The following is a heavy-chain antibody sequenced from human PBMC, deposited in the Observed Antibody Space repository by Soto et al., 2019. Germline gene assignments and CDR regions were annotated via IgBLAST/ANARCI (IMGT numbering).Heavy chain of an antibody. CDR2: INHSGST. CDR3: ARDKLTGLFDY. J-gene: IGHJ4*02. V-gene: IGHV4-34*01. D-gene: IGHD2-8*02. CDR1: GGSFSGYY. Sequence: QVQLQQWGAGLLKPSETLSLACAVYGGSFSGYYWTWIRQPPGTGLEWIGEINHSGSTNYNPSLNSRVTISVDPSTNQSSLQLTSVTAADTAVYYCARDKLTGLFDYWGQGTLVTVSS.